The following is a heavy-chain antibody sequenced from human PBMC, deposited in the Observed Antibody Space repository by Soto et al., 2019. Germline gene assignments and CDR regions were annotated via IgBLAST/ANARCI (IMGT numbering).Heavy chain of an antibody. CDR2: IIPIFGTA. D-gene: IGHD6-19*01. J-gene: IGHJ6*02. Sequence: SVKVSCKASGGTFSSYAINWVRQAPGQGLEWMGGIIPIFGTANYAQKFQGRVTITADESTSTAYLQWSSLKASDTAMYYCARLGIAVAGTYGMDVWGQGTTVTVSS. V-gene: IGHV1-69*13. CDR3: ARLGIAVAGTYGMDV. CDR1: GGTFSSYA.